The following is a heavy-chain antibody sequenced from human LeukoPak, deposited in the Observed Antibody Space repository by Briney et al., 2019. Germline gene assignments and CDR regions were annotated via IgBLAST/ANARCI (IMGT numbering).Heavy chain of an antibody. CDR1: GGSISSGDYY. J-gene: IGHJ4*02. Sequence: SETLSLTCTVSGGSISSGDYYWSWIRQPPGKGLEWIGYIYYSGSTYYNPSLKSRVTISVDTSKNQFSLKLSSVTAADTAVYYCARGECSSTSCYYFGYWGQGTLVTVSS. CDR2: IYYSGST. CDR3: ARGECSSTSCYYFGY. D-gene: IGHD2-2*01. V-gene: IGHV4-30-4*01.